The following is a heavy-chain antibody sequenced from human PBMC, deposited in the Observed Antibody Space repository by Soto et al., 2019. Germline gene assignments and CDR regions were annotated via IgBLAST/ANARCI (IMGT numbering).Heavy chain of an antibody. J-gene: IGHJ6*02. CDR1: GYSFTSYW. Sequence: GESLKISCKGSGYSFTSYWIGWVRQMPGKGLEWMGIIYPGDSDTRYSPSFQGQVTISADKSISTAYLQWSSLKASDTAMYYCARHGGDSSSWSPFGYYYYGMDVWGQGTTVTVSS. D-gene: IGHD6-13*01. V-gene: IGHV5-51*01. CDR3: ARHGGDSSSWSPFGYYYYGMDV. CDR2: IYPGDSDT.